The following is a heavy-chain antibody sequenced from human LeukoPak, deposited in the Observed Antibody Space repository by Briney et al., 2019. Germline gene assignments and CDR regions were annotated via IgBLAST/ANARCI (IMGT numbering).Heavy chain of an antibody. V-gene: IGHV4-34*01. D-gene: IGHD2-15*01. CDR3: ARHRLGYCSGGSCYPPHYYYYGMDV. CDR2: INHSGST. J-gene: IGHJ6*02. CDR1: GVSFSGYY. Sequence: MPSETLSLTCAVYGVSFSGYYRSWIRQPPGKGLEWIGEINHSGSTNYNPSLKSRVTISVDTSKNQFSLKPSSVTAADTAVYYCARHRLGYCSGGSCYPPHYYYYGMDVWGQGTTVTVSS.